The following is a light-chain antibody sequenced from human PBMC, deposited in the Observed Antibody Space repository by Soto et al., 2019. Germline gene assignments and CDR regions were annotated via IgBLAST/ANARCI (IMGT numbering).Light chain of an antibody. CDR2: EGD. J-gene: IGLJ1*01. V-gene: IGLV2-23*01. CDR1: SSDVGSSNL. CDR3: CSFARSTTFYV. Sequence: QPVLTQPVSVSGFPGQSITISCSGTSSDVGSSNLVSWYQQHPGKAPKLIIFEGDRRPSGVSGRFSGSKSGNTASLTISGLQAEDEADYYCCSFARSTTFYVFGTGTKVTVL.